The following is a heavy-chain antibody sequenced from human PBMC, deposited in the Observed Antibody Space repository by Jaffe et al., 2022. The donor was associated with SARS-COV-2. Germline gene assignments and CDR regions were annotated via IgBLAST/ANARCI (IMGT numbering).Heavy chain of an antibody. D-gene: IGHD2-21*01. Sequence: EVQLVESGGGLVQPGGSLRLSCAASGFTFSSYAMSWVRQAPGKGLEWVSAISGSGGSTYYADSVKGRFTISRDNSKNTLYLQMNSLRAEDTAVYYCAKDRRVMATSKRSGDAFDIWGQGTMVTVSS. CDR2: ISGSGGST. V-gene: IGHV3-23*04. CDR1: GFTFSSYA. J-gene: IGHJ3*02. CDR3: AKDRRVMATSKRSGDAFDI.